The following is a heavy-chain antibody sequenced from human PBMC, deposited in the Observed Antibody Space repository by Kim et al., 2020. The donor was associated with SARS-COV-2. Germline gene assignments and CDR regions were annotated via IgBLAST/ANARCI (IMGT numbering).Heavy chain of an antibody. CDR2: INPNTGAS. J-gene: IGHJ4*02. V-gene: IGHV1-2*06. D-gene: IGHD3-9*01. CDR3: ARAQLSVTGYYPDF. CDR1: GYTFKGFS. Sequence: ASVKVSCKPSGYTFKGFSIHWVRQAPGLGLEWVGRINPNTGASVFAQKFQGRVTMTRDSSITTAYLELTRLTSDDTAVYFCARAQLSVTGYYPDFWGQGTLLTVSS.